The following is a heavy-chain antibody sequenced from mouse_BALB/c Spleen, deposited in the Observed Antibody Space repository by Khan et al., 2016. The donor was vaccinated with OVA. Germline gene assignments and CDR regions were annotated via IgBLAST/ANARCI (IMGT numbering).Heavy chain of an antibody. CDR2: IWAGGST. D-gene: IGHD3-3*01. J-gene: IGHJ2*01. Sequence: QVQLKESEPGLVAPSQSLSITCTVYGYSLTRYGVHWVRQPPGKGLEWLGLIWAGGSTNSTWALMSRLSISIDNSKSLVFLIMNSLQTDDTALYYCARSKYLARYWGQGTTLTVSS. V-gene: IGHV2-9*02. CDR3: ARSKYLARY. CDR1: GYSLTRYG.